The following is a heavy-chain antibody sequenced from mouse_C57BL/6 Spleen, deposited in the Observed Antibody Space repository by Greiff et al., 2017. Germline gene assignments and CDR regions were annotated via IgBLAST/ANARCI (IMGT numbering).Heavy chain of an antibody. D-gene: IGHD1-1*01. CDR1: GYTFTSYG. Sequence: QVQLQQSGAELARPGASVKLSCKASGYTFTSYGISWVKQRTGQGLEWIGEIYPRSGNTYYNEKFKGKATLTADKSSSTAYMELRSLTSEDSAVYFCASRYYYCSSLYAMDYWGQGTSVTVSS. CDR3: ASRYYYCSSLYAMDY. V-gene: IGHV1-81*01. CDR2: IYPRSGNT. J-gene: IGHJ4*01.